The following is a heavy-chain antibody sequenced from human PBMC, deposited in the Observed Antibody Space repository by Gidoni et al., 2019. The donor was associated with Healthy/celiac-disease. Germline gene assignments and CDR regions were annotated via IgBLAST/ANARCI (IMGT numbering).Heavy chain of an antibody. J-gene: IGHJ5*02. D-gene: IGHD6-19*01. Sequence: EVQLVESGGGLVKPGGSLRLSCAASGFTFSSYSMNWVRQAPGKGLEWVSSISSSSSYIYYADSVKGRFTISRDNAKNSLYLQMNSLRAEDTAVYYCARRASSGWYFGPQEYNWFDPWGQGTLVTVSS. CDR1: GFTFSSYS. V-gene: IGHV3-21*01. CDR3: ARRASSGWYFGPQEYNWFDP. CDR2: ISSSSSYI.